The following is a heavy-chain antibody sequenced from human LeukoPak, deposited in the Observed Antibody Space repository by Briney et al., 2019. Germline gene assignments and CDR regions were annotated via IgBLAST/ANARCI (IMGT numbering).Heavy chain of an antibody. Sequence: GGFLRLSCAASGFTSSDYYMSWIRQAPGKGLEWVSYISSSGSTIYYADSVKGRFTITRDNAKNSLYLQMNSLRAEDTAVYYCARRMTTVNAGYWGQGTLVTVSS. J-gene: IGHJ4*02. V-gene: IGHV3-11*01. CDR2: ISSSGSTI. CDR1: GFTSSDYY. CDR3: ARRMTTVNAGY. D-gene: IGHD4-11*01.